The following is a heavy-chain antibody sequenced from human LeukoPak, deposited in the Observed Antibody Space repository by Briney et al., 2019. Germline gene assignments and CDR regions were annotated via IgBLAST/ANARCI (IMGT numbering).Heavy chain of an antibody. V-gene: IGHV3-23*01. Sequence: PGRSLRLSCAASGFTFSSYAMSWVRQAPGKGLGWVSAVSGSGGSTYYADSGKGRFTIARENSKNTLYRQMNSLRAEDTAAYYCAKRGLYPPHVFDYWGQGTLVTVSS. CDR3: AKRGLYPPHVFDY. CDR1: GFTFSSYA. J-gene: IGHJ4*02. CDR2: VSGSGGST.